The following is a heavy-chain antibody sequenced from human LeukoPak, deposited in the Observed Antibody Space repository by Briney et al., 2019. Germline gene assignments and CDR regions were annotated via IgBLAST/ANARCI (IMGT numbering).Heavy chain of an antibody. J-gene: IGHJ4*02. CDR2: IYYSGST. D-gene: IGHD6-19*01. Sequence: KPSETLSLTCTVSVGSISTYYWSWIRQPPGKGLEWIGYIYYSGSTNYNPSLKSRVTISVDTSKNQFSLNLSSVTAADTAVYYCARSERYNSGWSFYFDYWGQGTLVTVSS. V-gene: IGHV4-59*01. CDR3: ARSERYNSGWSFYFDY. CDR1: VGSISTYY.